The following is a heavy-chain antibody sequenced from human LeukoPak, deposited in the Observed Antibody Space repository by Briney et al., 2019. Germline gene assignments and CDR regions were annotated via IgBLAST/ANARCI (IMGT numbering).Heavy chain of an antibody. CDR1: GFTFSSYA. CDR3: AKVYDSSGYYFYQYYFDY. Sequence: GGSLRLSXAASGFTFSSYAMSWVRQAPGKGLEWVSAISGSGGSTYYADSVKGRFTISRDNSKNTLYLQMNSLRAEDTAVYYCAKVYDSSGYYFYQYYFDYWGQGTLVTVSS. D-gene: IGHD3-22*01. J-gene: IGHJ4*02. CDR2: ISGSGGST. V-gene: IGHV3-23*01.